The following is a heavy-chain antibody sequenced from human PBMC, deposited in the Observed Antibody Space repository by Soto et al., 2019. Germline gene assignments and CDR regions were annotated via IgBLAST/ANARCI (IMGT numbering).Heavy chain of an antibody. CDR3: ARGWYDSSGPTGY. J-gene: IGHJ4*02. CDR1: GYTFPSYY. Sequence: GASVKVSCQPSGYTFPSYYMHLLRQAPGQGLEWMGIIDPSGGSTSYAQKFQGRVTMTRDTSTSTVYMELSSLRSEDTAVYYCARGWYDSSGPTGYWGQGTLVTVSS. V-gene: IGHV1-46*01. D-gene: IGHD3-22*01. CDR2: IDPSGGST.